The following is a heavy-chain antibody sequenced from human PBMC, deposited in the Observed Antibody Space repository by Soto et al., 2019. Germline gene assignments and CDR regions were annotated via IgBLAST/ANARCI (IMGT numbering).Heavy chain of an antibody. Sequence: PSQTLSLTCAISGDSVSSNSAAWNWIRQSPSRGLEWLGRTYYRSKWYNDYAVSVKSRITINPDTSKNQFSLQLNSVTPEDTAVYYCAREGVWFGELFHYYYYYGMDVWGQGTTVTVSS. CDR3: AREGVWFGELFHYYYYYGMDV. CDR1: GDSVSSNSAA. J-gene: IGHJ6*02. D-gene: IGHD3-10*01. V-gene: IGHV6-1*01. CDR2: TYYRSKWYN.